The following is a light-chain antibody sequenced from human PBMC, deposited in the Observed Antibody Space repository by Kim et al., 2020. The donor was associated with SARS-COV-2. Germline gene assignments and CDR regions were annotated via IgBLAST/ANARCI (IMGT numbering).Light chain of an antibody. CDR1: SSEVGGYNY. CDR3: CSYSSSNSLYV. J-gene: IGLJ1*01. CDR2: DVT. Sequence: QSITIACTGTSSEVGGYNYVSWYQQNPGTAPKLLIYDVTKRPSGVSSRFFGSKSGNTASLTIYGLLPEDEADFYCCSYSSSNSLYVFGPGTKVTVL. V-gene: IGLV2-14*04.